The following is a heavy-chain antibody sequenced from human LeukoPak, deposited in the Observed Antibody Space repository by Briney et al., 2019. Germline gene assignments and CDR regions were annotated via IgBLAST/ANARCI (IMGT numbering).Heavy chain of an antibody. V-gene: IGHV4-38-2*02. J-gene: IGHJ4*02. CDR1: GYSISSGYY. D-gene: IGHD3-10*01. Sequence: PSETLSLTCAVSGYSISSGYYWGWIRQPPGKGLEWIGSIYHSGSTYYNPSLKSRVTISVHTSKNQFSLKLSSVTAADTAVYYCARDFGYWGQGTLVTVSS. CDR2: IYHSGST. CDR3: ARDFGY.